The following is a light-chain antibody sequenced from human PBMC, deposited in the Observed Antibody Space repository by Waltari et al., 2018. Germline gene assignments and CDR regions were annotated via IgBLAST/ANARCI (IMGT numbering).Light chain of an antibody. CDR2: DDR. V-gene: IGLV3-21*02. J-gene: IGLJ3*02. CDR3: QVWDNRRDHRWV. Sequence: SYVLTQPPSVSVAPGQTATITCGGDKLGTYSVHGYHQKPGQAPVLVVYDDRDRPSGIPERFSGSNSGNTATLTISRVEAADEADYYCQVWDNRRDHRWVFGGGTKLTVL. CDR1: KLGTYS.